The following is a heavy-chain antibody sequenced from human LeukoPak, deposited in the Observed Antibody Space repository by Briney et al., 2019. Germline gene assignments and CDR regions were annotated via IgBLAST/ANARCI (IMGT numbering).Heavy chain of an antibody. V-gene: IGHV4-34*01. J-gene: IGHJ4*02. CDR2: INHSGST. CDR3: ARGPNYYDSSGLPPHYYFDY. D-gene: IGHD3-22*01. CDR1: GGSFSGYY. Sequence: SETLSLTCAVYGGSFSGYYWSWIRQPPGKGLEWIGEINHSGSTNYNPSLKSRVTISVDTSKNQFSLKLSSVTAADTAVYYCARGPNYYDSSGLPPHYYFDYWGQGTLVAVSS.